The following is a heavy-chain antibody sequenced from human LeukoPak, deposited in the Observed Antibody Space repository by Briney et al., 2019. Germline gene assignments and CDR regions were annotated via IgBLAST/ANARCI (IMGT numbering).Heavy chain of an antibody. V-gene: IGHV5-51*01. Sequence: GESLKISCKGSGYSFTSYWIGWVRQMPGKGLEWMGIIYPGDSDTRYSPSFQGQVTISADKSISTACLQWSSLKASDTAMYYCARPVVPAAIPTGWFDPWGQGTLVTVSS. CDR2: IYPGDSDT. D-gene: IGHD2-2*02. J-gene: IGHJ5*02. CDR3: ARPVVPAAIPTGWFDP. CDR1: GYSFTSYW.